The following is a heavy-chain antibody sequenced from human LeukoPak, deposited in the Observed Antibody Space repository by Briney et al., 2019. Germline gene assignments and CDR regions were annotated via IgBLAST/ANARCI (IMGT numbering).Heavy chain of an antibody. J-gene: IGHJ6*03. Sequence: ASVKVSCKASGYTFTGYYMHWVRQAPGQGLEWIGWINPNSGGTNYAQKFQGRVTMTRDTSITTAYMELSRLRSDDTAVYYCARDSGSGGEDYMDVWGKGTTVTVSS. D-gene: IGHD2-15*01. V-gene: IGHV1-2*02. CDR3: ARDSGSGGEDYMDV. CDR1: GYTFTGYY. CDR2: INPNSGGT.